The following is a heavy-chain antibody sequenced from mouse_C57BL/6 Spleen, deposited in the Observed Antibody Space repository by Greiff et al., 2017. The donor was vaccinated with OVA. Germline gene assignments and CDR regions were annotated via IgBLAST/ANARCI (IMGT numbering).Heavy chain of an antibody. CDR2: IDPETGGT. Sequence: QVQLKESGAELVRPGASVTLSCKASGYTFTDYEMHWVKQTPVHGLEWIGAIDPETGGTAYNQKFTGKAILTADKSSSTAYMELRSLTSEDSAVYYCTIDSTYYAMGYWGQGTSVTVAS. CDR3: TIDSTYYAMGY. V-gene: IGHV1-15*01. CDR1: GYTFTDYE. D-gene: IGHD2-5*01. J-gene: IGHJ4*01.